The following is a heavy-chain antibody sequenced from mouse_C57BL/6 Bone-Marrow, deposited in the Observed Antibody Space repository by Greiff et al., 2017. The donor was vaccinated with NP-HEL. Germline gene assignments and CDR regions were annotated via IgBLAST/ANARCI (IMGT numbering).Heavy chain of an antibody. CDR1: GFTFSSYG. Sequence: EVQRVESGGDLVKPGGSLKLSCAASGFTFSSYGMSWVRQTPDKRLEWVATISSGGSYTYYPDSVKGRFTIARDNAKNTLYLQMSSLKSEDTAMYYCARLPRQLRLPFAYWGQGTLVTVSA. J-gene: IGHJ3*01. D-gene: IGHD3-2*02. CDR3: ARLPRQLRLPFAY. CDR2: ISSGGSYT. V-gene: IGHV5-6*01.